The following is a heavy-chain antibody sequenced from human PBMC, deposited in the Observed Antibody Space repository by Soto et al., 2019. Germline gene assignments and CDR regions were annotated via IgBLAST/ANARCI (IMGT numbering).Heavy chain of an antibody. Sequence: GESLGISCKASGYSFANYWIGWVCQKPGKGLEWMGVIYPGDSETTYSPSFEGQVIISVDRSRGTAFLEWSSLKASDTAMYYCARPGAPTDSVVYDFWGQGTQVTVSS. CDR2: IYPGDSET. CDR1: GYSFANYW. D-gene: IGHD3-10*01. CDR3: ARPGAPTDSVVYDF. J-gene: IGHJ4*02. V-gene: IGHV5-51*01.